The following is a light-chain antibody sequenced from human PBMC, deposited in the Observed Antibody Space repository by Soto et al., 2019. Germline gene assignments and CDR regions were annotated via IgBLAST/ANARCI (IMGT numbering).Light chain of an antibody. V-gene: IGKV3-20*01. Sequence: EIVLTQSPGTLSLSPGERATLSCRATESVVSSYLDWYQLKPGQAPRLLIYDASSRATGIPHRFSGSGSGTDVTLTISRLEPEDFAVYYCQQYGSIPWTFGQGTKVEIK. CDR2: DAS. CDR3: QQYGSIPWT. CDR1: ESVVSSY. J-gene: IGKJ1*01.